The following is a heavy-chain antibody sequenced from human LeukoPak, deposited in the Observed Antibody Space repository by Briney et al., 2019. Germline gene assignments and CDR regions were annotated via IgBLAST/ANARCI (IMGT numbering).Heavy chain of an antibody. D-gene: IGHD1-7*01. CDR2: INPNSGGT. J-gene: IGHJ6*02. V-gene: IGHV1-2*02. CDR1: GYTFTGYY. Sequence: ASVKVSCKASGYTFTGYYMHWVRQAPGQGLEWMGWINPNSGGTNYAQKFQGRVTMTRDTSISTAYMELSRLRSDDTAVYYCARELELRPYYGMDVWGQGTTVTVPS. CDR3: ARELELRPYYGMDV.